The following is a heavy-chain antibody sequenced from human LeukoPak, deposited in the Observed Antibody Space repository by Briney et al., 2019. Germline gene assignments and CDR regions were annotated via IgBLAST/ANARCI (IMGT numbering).Heavy chain of an antibody. CDR1: GGSISSYY. D-gene: IGHD4/OR15-4a*01. CDR3: ARASYGGNYNFDY. J-gene: IGHJ4*02. CDR2: IYYSGST. V-gene: IGHV4-59*01. Sequence: SETLSLTCTVSGGSISSYYWSWIRQPPGKGLEWIGYIYYSGSTNYNTSLKSRVTISVDTSKNQFSLKLSSVTAADTAVYYCARASYGGNYNFDYWGQGTLVTVSS.